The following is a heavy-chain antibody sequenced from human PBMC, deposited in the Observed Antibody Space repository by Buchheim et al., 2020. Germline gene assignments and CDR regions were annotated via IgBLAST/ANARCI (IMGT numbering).Heavy chain of an antibody. V-gene: IGHV3-74*01. J-gene: IGHJ6*02. D-gene: IGHD1-1*01. CDR2: MNSDGSST. CDR3: ARQIDNNGMDV. CDR1: GFTFSRYW. Sequence: EVQLVESGGGLVQPGGSLRLSCAASGFTFSRYWMHWVRQAPGKGLVWVSRMNSDGSSTTSADSVRGRFLISRDNAKNTLYLQMRSLRVEDTAVYYCARQIDNNGMDVWGQGTT.